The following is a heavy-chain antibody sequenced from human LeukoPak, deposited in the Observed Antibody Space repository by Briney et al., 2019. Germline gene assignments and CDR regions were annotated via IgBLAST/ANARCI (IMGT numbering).Heavy chain of an antibody. CDR3: ARDGDCSSTSCCNYYYYMDV. CDR2: IKQDGSEK. D-gene: IGHD2-2*01. Sequence: TGGSLRLSCAAFGFTFSSYWMSWVRQAPGKGLGWVANIKQDGSEKYYVDSVKGRFTISRDNAKNSLYLQMNSLRAEDTAVYYCARDGDCSSTSCCNYYYYMDVWGKGTTVTVSS. J-gene: IGHJ6*03. CDR1: GFTFSSYW. V-gene: IGHV3-7*01.